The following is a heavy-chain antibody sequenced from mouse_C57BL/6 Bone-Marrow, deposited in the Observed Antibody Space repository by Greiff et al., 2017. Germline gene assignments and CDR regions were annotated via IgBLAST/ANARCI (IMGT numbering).Heavy chain of an antibody. J-gene: IGHJ2*01. CDR2: IRSKSNNYAT. CDR1: GFSFNTYA. D-gene: IGHD1-3*01. CDR3: VRGDKGGYFDY. Sequence: EVKLVESGGGLVQPKGSLKLSCAASGFSFNTYAMNWVRQAPGKGLEWVARIRSKSNNYATYYADSVKDRFTISRDDSESMLYLQMNNLKTEDTAMYYCVRGDKGGYFDYWGQGTTLTVSS. V-gene: IGHV10-1*01.